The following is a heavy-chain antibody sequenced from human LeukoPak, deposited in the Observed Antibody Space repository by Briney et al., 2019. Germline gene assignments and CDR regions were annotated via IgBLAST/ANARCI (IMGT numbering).Heavy chain of an antibody. V-gene: IGHV3-30*04. CDR1: GFTFSSYV. J-gene: IGHJ5*02. D-gene: IGHD2-2*01. CDR2: ISYDGSNK. Sequence: GGSLRLSCAASGFTFSSYVMHWVRQAPGKGLEWVAVISYDGSNKYYADSVKGRFTISRDNSKNTLYLQMNSLRAEDTAVYYCRGEGDIVAVPAAFNWFDPWGQGTLVTVSS. CDR3: RGEGDIVAVPAAFNWFDP.